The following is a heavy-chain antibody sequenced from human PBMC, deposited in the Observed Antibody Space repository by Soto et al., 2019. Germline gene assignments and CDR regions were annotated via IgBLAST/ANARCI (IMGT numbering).Heavy chain of an antibody. Sequence: PGGSVRLSCAASGFTFSNAWMSWVRQAPGKGLEWVGRIKSKTDGGTTDYAAPVKGRFTISRDNSKNTLYLQMNSLRAEDTAVYYCARDIVVVPAAIPHYYGMDVWGQGTTVTVSS. V-gene: IGHV3-15*01. J-gene: IGHJ6*02. CDR2: IKSKTDGGTT. CDR3: ARDIVVVPAAIPHYYGMDV. CDR1: GFTFSNAW. D-gene: IGHD2-2*01.